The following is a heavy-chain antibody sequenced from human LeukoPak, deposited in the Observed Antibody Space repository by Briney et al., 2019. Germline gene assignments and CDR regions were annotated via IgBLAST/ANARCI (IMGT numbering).Heavy chain of an antibody. V-gene: IGHV4-59*01. Sequence: SETLSLTCTVSGGSIGTYYWSWIRQPPGKGLEWIGYVYDSGSTTYNPSLKSRVTISVDTSKSQFSLKLSSVTDADKAVYYCAGEHAGGYRFDYWCQGTLVTVSS. CDR2: VYDSGST. J-gene: IGHJ4*02. CDR3: AGEHAGGYRFDY. D-gene: IGHD2-8*02. CDR1: GGSIGTYY.